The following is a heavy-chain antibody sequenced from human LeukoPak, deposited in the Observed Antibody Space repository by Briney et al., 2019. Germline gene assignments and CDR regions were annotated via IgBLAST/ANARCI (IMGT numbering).Heavy chain of an antibody. V-gene: IGHV1-46*01. D-gene: IGHD2-21*01. J-gene: IGHJ6*03. CDR3: ARGFSDWTTYYYYYMDV. Sequence: ASVKVSCKASGYTFTSYYMHWVRQAPGQGLEWMGIINPSGGSTSYAQKFQGRVTMTRDTSISTAYMELSRLRSDDTAVYYCARGFSDWTTYYYYYMDVWGKGTTVTVSS. CDR2: INPSGGST. CDR1: GYTFTSYY.